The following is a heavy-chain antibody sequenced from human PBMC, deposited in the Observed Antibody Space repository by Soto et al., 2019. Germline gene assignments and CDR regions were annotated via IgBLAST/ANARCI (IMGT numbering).Heavy chain of an antibody. J-gene: IGHJ4*02. CDR3: ARQWPDYGDFGYCFDY. CDR1: GGSISSSSYY. D-gene: IGHD4-17*01. V-gene: IGHV4-39*01. Sequence: PSETLSLTCTVAGGSISSSSYYWGWIRQPPGKGLEWIGSIYYSGSTYYNPSLKSRVTISVDTSKNQFSLKLSSVTAADTAVYYCARQWPDYGDFGYCFDYWGQGTLVTVSS. CDR2: IYYSGST.